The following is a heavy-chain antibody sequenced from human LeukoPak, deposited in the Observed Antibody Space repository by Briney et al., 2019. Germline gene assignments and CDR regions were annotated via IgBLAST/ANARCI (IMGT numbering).Heavy chain of an antibody. J-gene: IGHJ4*02. CDR3: ARGQELDDGVFDS. D-gene: IGHD1-1*01. V-gene: IGHV3-23*01. CDR2: IRSNGEIT. Sequence: GGSLRLSCAASGFTFSSIAMTWVRQAPGKGLEWVSTIRSNGEITYNADSVKGRFTISRDNSKKTLYLQLNSLRVEDTAIYYCARGQELDDGVFDSWGQGTLVTVSS. CDR1: GFTFSSIA.